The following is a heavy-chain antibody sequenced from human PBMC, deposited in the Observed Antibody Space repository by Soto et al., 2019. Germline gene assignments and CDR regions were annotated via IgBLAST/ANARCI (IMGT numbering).Heavy chain of an antibody. CDR1: GYTFTDYD. V-gene: IGHV1-18*01. CDR2: ISVDNGNT. D-gene: IGHD4-4*01. J-gene: IGHJ5*02. Sequence: QGQLVQSGAEVKKPGASVKVSCKASGYTFTDYDISWVRQAPGQGLEWMGWISVDNGNTKYVESLQGRVTMTTDTSTSTAYLEVRSLRSDDTAVYYCATTSVSNDNWFAPWGQGTLVAVSS. CDR3: ATTSVSNDNWFAP.